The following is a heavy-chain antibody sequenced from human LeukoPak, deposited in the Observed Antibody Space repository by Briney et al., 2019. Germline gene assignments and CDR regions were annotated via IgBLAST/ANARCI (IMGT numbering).Heavy chain of an antibody. CDR3: ARGFLWFGELSLDY. J-gene: IGHJ4*02. CDR2: IYYSGST. CDR1: GGSISSYY. Sequence: SETLSLTCTVSGGSISSYYWSWIRQPPGKGLEWIGYIYYSGSTNYNPSLKSRVTISVDTSKNQFSLKLSSVTAADTAVYYCARGFLWFGELSLDYWGQGTLVTVPS. V-gene: IGHV4-59*01. D-gene: IGHD3-10*01.